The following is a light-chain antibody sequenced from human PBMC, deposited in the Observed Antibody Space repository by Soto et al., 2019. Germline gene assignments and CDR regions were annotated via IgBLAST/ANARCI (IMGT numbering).Light chain of an antibody. CDR2: DAS. V-gene: IGKV3-11*01. Sequence: EIVMTQSPATLSVSPGDRATLFCRASQSVSSYLAWYQQKPGQAPRLLIYDASNRATGIPARFSGSGSGTDFSLTISSLEPEDFAVYYCQQRSDWPRTFGQGTKVDI. CDR1: QSVSSY. CDR3: QQRSDWPRT. J-gene: IGKJ1*01.